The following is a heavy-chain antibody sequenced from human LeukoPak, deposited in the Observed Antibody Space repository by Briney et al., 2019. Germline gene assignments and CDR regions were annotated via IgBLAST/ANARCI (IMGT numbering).Heavy chain of an antibody. J-gene: IGHJ4*02. V-gene: IGHV1-2*02. Sequence: ASVKVSCKASGYTFTGYYMHWVRQAPGQGLEWMGWINPNSGGTNYAQKFQGRVTMTRDTSISTAYMELSRLRSDDTAVYYCASQLRGAVAGQVAGYYFDYWGQGTLVTVSS. CDR3: ASQLRGAVAGQVAGYYFDY. D-gene: IGHD6-19*01. CDR2: INPNSGGT. CDR1: GYTFTGYY.